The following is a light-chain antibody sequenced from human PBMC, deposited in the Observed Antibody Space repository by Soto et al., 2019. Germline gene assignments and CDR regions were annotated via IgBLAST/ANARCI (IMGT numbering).Light chain of an antibody. CDR1: QSVTTY. Sequence: EIVLTQSPGTLSLSPGERATLSCRASQSVTTYLAWYQQRPGQAPRLLIYGASNRATGIPARFSGSGSGTDFTLTINSLEPEDFAVYYCQQRSNWPANFGQGTRLEIK. J-gene: IGKJ5*01. CDR3: QQRSNWPAN. V-gene: IGKV3-11*01. CDR2: GAS.